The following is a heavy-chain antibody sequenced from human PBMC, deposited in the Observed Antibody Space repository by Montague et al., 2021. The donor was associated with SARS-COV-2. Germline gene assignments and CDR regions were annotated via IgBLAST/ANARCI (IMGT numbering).Heavy chain of an antibody. V-gene: IGHV6-1*01. CDR1: GDSVSSNSAA. CDR2: TYYRSKWYN. J-gene: IGHJ6*02. D-gene: IGHD5-12*01. Sequence: CAISGDSVSSNSAAWNWIRQSPSRGLEWLGRTYYRSKWYNDYAVSVKSRITINPDTSKNQFSLQLNSVTPEDTVVYYCARQPLGYDFVYYYYGMDVWGQGTTVTVSS. CDR3: ARQPLGYDFVYYYYGMDV.